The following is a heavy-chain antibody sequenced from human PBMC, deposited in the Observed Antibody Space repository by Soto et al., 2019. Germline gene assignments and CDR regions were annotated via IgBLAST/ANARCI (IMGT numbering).Heavy chain of an antibody. D-gene: IGHD6-6*01. CDR3: ARHATIAARQNGMDV. V-gene: IGHV5-10-1*01. Sequence: LGESLKISCKGSGYSFTSYWISWVRQMPGKGLEWMGRIDPSDSYTNYSPSFQGHVTISADKSISTAYLQWSSLKASDTAMYYCARHATIAARQNGMDVWGQGTTVTVSS. CDR1: GYSFTSYW. J-gene: IGHJ6*02. CDR2: IDPSDSYT.